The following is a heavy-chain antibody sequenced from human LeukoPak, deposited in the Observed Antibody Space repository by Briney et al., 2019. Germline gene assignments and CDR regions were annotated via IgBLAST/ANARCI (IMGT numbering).Heavy chain of an antibody. Sequence: GGSLRLSCAASGFTFSSYGMHCVRQAPGKGREWVAVIWYDGRNKYYADSVKGRLTISRDNSKNTLYLQMNSLRAEDTAVYYCARGNHDSSGSFAYWGQGNLVTVSS. CDR1: GFTFSSYG. V-gene: IGHV3-33*01. CDR2: IWYDGRNK. J-gene: IGHJ4*02. CDR3: ARGNHDSSGSFAY. D-gene: IGHD3-22*01.